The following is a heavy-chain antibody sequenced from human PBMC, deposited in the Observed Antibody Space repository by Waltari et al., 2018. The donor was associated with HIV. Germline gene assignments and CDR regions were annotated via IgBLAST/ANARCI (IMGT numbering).Heavy chain of an antibody. D-gene: IGHD1-26*01. CDR3: ARDQVGATYFDY. V-gene: IGHV4-39*07. CDR2: IYHSGTT. J-gene: IGHJ4*02. CDR1: GDSINSDSYY. Sequence: QLQLQESGPGLVKPSETLSLICSVSGDSINSDSYYWGWVRQPPGKGLEWIGSIYHSGTTYYNPSLKSRVTISIDTSKNQVSLKLSSVTAADTAVYYCARDQVGATYFDYWGQGTLVTVSS.